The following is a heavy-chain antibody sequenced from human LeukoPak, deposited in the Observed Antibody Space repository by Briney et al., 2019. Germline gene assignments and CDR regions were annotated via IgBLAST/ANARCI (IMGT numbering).Heavy chain of an antibody. CDR3: ARGKKRWLQHYYFDY. CDR2: MNPNSGAT. J-gene: IGHJ4*02. CDR1: GYTFTSYD. Sequence: ASVKVSCKASGYTFTSYDINWLRQATGQGPEWMGWMNPNSGATGYAQKFQGRVTMTRNTSISTAYMELSSLRSEDTAVYYCARGKKRWLQHYYFDYWGQGTLVTVSS. D-gene: IGHD5-24*01. V-gene: IGHV1-8*01.